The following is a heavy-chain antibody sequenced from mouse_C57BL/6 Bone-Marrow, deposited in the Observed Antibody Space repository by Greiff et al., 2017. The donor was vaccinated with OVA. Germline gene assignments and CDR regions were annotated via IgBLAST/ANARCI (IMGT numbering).Heavy chain of an antibody. CDR1: GYTFTSYW. CDR2: INPSSGYT. CDR3: ARWSYWYFDV. V-gene: IGHV1-7*01. J-gene: IGHJ1*03. Sequence: VQLQQSGAELAKPGASVKLSCKASGYTFTSYWMHWVKQRPGQGLEWIGYINPSSGYTKYNQKFKDKATLTADKSSSTAYMQLSSLTYEASADYYCARWSYWYFDVWGTGTTVTVSS.